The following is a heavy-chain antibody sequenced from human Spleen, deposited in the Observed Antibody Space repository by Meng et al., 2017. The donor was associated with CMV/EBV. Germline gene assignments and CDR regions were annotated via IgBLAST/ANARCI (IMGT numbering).Heavy chain of an antibody. V-gene: IGHV1-2*02. J-gene: IGHJ6*02. D-gene: IGHD6-19*01. Sequence: ASVKVSCKASGYTFTGYYIHWVRQAPGQGLEWMGWINPNSGGTNYAQKFQGRVTMTRDTSISTAYMELSRLRSDDTAVYYCARDGLAVAGTSSRLRSYYYGMDVWGQGTTVTVSS. CDR3: ARDGLAVAGTSSRLRSYYYGMDV. CDR2: INPNSGGT. CDR1: GYTFTGYY.